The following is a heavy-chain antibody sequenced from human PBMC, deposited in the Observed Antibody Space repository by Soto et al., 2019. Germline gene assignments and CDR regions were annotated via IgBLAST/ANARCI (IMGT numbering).Heavy chain of an antibody. V-gene: IGHV1-18*01. CDR1: GYTFTSYG. CDR2: ISAYNGNT. CDR3: ASSIDFWSGSLGMDV. Sequence: QVQLVQSGAEVKKPGASVKVSCKASGYTFTSYGISWVRQAPGQGLEWMGWISAYNGNTSYAQKLQGRVTMTTDTSTSTAYMERRSLRPDDTAVYYCASSIDFWSGSLGMDVWGQGTTVTVS. J-gene: IGHJ6*02. D-gene: IGHD3-3*01.